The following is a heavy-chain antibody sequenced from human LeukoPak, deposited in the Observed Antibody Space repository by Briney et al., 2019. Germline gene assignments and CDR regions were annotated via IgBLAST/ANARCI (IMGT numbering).Heavy chain of an antibody. J-gene: IGHJ5*02. Sequence: GGSLRLSCEASGFIFSGYWMTWVRQAPGKGLEWVANIKYDGSEKYCVDSLKGRFTIARDNAKNSLYLEMNSLRAEDTAIYYCARALQWLGVSNWFDPWGQGTLVTVSS. CDR1: GFIFSGYW. CDR3: ARALQWLGVSNWFDP. CDR2: IKYDGSEK. V-gene: IGHV3-7*01. D-gene: IGHD4-23*01.